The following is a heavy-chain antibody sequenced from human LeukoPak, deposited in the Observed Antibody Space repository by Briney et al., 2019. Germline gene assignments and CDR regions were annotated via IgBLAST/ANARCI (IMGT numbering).Heavy chain of an antibody. D-gene: IGHD5-18*01. V-gene: IGHV4-59*07. J-gene: IGHJ4*02. CDR3: ATIKCGHIFGYFDL. CDR1: GASMNTHY. CDR2: ILDTVPT. Sequence: SDTLSLTSAASGASMNTHYWSRIRHPPGKGLELIRYILDTVPTQDTLSLKSRFNLSADMSKHQFSLTLPSVTAGDTAVYYCATIKCGHIFGYFDLWGQGIPVTVSS.